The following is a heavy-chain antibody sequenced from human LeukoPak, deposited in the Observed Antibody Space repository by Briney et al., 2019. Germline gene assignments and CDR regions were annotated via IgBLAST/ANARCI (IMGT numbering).Heavy chain of an antibody. CDR2: ISYDGNHI. CDR1: GFNFNNYN. Sequence: GGSLRLSCAASGFNFNNYNMNWVRQAPGKGLEWVTIISYDGNHIFYADSVKGRFTISRDNSKNTLYLQMNGLRPEDTAVYYCETAIQLRPFWGQETLVTVSS. CDR3: ETAIQLRPF. D-gene: IGHD1-1*01. V-gene: IGHV3-30*03. J-gene: IGHJ4*02.